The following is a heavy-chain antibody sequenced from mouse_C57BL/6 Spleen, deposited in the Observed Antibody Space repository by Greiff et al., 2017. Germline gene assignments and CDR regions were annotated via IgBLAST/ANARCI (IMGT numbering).Heavy chain of an antibody. D-gene: IGHD1-1*01. CDR3: ARAYYYGSSWYFDV. V-gene: IGHV5-17*01. CDR2: ISSGSSTI. CDR1: GFTFSDYG. Sequence: EVQRVESGGGLVKPGGSLKLSCAASGFTFSDYGMHWVRQAPEKGLEWVAYISSGSSTIYYADTVKGRFTISRDNAKNTLFLQMTSLRSADTAMYYCARAYYYGSSWYFDVWGTGTTVTVSS. J-gene: IGHJ1*03.